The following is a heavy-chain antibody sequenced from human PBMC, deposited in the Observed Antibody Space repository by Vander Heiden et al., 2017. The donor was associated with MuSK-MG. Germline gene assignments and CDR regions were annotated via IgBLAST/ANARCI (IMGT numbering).Heavy chain of an antibody. Sequence: QVQLVQSGAEVKKPGASVKLSCTASGYPFSSYVISWVRQAPGQGLEWMGWISPYNGDTSYAQKCQGSVTMTTDASTTTAYMELGSLTSEDKAVYYCAREEILNDCDYEDAFDIWGQGRMGTVSS. CDR3: AREEILNDCDYEDAFDI. CDR2: ISPYNGDT. J-gene: IGHJ3*02. CDR1: GYPFSSYV. V-gene: IGHV1-18*01. D-gene: IGHD3-22*01.